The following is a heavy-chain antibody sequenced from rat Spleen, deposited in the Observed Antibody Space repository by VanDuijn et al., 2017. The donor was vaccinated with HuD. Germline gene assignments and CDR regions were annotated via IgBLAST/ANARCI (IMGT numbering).Heavy chain of an antibody. CDR2: ITNASGRT. D-gene: IGHD1-6*01. CDR3: TTYSDYATSPFAY. V-gene: IGHV5-31*01. CDR1: GFTFNNYW. Sequence: EVQLVESGGGLVQPGGSLKLSCVASGFTFNNYWMTWIRQAPGKGLEWVASITNASGRTYYPDSVKGRFTLSRDNAKSTLYLQMGSLRSDDTATYYCTTYSDYATSPFAYWGRGVMVTVSS. J-gene: IGHJ2*01.